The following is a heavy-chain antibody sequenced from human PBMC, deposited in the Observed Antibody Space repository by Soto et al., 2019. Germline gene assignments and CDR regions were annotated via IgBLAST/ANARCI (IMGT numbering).Heavy chain of an antibody. J-gene: IGHJ4*02. V-gene: IGHV4-34*01. CDR1: GGSVSGYY. CDR2: INHSGST. Sequence: PSETLALTCAVCGGSVSGYYWSWIRQPPGKGLEWIGEINHSGSTNYNPSLKSRVTISVDTSKNQFSLKLSSVTAADTAVYYCARGLYSSSHFDYWGQGTLVTVSS. D-gene: IGHD6-13*01. CDR3: ARGLYSSSHFDY.